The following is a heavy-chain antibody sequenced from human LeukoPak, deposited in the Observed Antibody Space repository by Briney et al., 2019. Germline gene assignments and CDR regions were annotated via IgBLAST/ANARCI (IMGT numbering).Heavy chain of an antibody. V-gene: IGHV3-15*01. Sequence: PGGSLRLSCAAAGITVSNAWMTWVRQAPGKGLEWVGRIKSRTDGGATDYAAPVKGRFTISRDDSKNTNYLQMSSLKIDDTAVYYCTIEERDSSGWCGYLRNWGQGTLVTVSS. D-gene: IGHD6-19*01. CDR1: GITVSNAW. CDR3: TIEERDSSGWCGYLRN. J-gene: IGHJ1*01. CDR2: IKSRTDGGAT.